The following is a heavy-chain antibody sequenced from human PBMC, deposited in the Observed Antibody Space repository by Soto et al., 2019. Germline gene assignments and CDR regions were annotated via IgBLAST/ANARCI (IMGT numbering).Heavy chain of an antibody. CDR3: ARDLTSVGRGXIAAAGTHPHYYYGMDV. CDR2: TYYRSKWYN. V-gene: IGHV6-1*01. J-gene: IGHJ6*02. CDR1: GDSVSSNSAA. D-gene: IGHD6-13*01. Sequence: SQTLSLTCAISGDSVSSNSAAWNWIRQSPSRGLEWLGRTYYRSKWYNDYAVSVKSRITINPDTSKNQFSLQLNSVTPEDTAVYYCARDLTSVGRGXIAAAGTHPHYYYGMDVWGQGTTVTVSS.